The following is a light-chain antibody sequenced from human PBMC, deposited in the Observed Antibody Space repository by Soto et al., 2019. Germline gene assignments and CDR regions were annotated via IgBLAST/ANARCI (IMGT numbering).Light chain of an antibody. J-gene: IGKJ1*01. CDR1: QGIISY. Sequence: MTHPPSLFSASTGTHVTISCRASQGIISYLAWYQQKPGKAPKLLIYAASSLQSGVPSRFSGSGSGTDFTLTISILQPEDFATYYSQQSYSPRRTFGQGTK. CDR2: AAS. CDR3: QQSYSPRRT. V-gene: IGKV1-8*01.